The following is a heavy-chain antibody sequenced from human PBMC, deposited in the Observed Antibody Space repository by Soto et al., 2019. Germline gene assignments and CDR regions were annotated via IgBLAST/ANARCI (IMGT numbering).Heavy chain of an antibody. CDR2: ISGSGGST. J-gene: IGHJ5*02. Sequence: PGGALRLSCAASGFTFSSYAMSWVRQAPGKGLEWVSAISGSGGSTYYADSVKGRFTISRDNSKNTLYLQMNSLRAEDTAVYYCAKDVAREQCLVVELSWFDPWGQGTLVTVSS. V-gene: IGHV3-23*01. CDR3: AKDVAREQCLVVELSWFDP. D-gene: IGHD6-19*01. CDR1: GFTFSSYA.